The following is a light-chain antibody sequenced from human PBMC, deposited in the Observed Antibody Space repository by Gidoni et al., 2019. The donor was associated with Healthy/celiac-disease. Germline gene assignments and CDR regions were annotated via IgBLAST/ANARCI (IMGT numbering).Light chain of an antibody. J-gene: IGKJ4*01. CDR3: QQYNSYSPR. CDR1: QSISSW. CDR2: DAS. Sequence: DIQMTQSPSTPSASVGDRVTITCRASQSISSWLAWYQQKPGKAPKLLIYDASSLESGVPSRFSGSGSGTEFTLTISSLQPDDFATYYCQQYNSYSPRFGGGTKVEIK. V-gene: IGKV1-5*01.